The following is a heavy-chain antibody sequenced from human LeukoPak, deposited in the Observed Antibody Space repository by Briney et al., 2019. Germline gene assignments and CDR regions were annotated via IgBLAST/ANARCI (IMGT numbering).Heavy chain of an antibody. J-gene: IGHJ6*03. CDR2: ISSSGTTV. D-gene: IGHD2-2*01. CDR3: ARAAGYQLLFGYYYYMDV. CDR1: GFTFSSYG. Sequence: GGSLRLSCAASGFTFSSYGMSWVRQAPGKGLEWVSCISSSGTTVYSADSVKGRFTISRDNARNSLSLQMNSLRAEDTAVYYCARAAGYQLLFGYYYYMDVWGKGTTVTISS. V-gene: IGHV3-48*04.